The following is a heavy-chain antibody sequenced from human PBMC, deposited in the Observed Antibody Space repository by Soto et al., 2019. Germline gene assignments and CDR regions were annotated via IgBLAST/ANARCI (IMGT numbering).Heavy chain of an antibody. CDR3: AREYSGYDKTRFDP. J-gene: IGHJ5*02. Sequence: PSETLSLTCNVSGGSISSGGNYWSRTRQHPGKGLEWIGYIYYSGTTYYNPSLKSRLTISIDTSRNQFSLKLSSVTAADTAVYYCAREYSGYDKTRFDPWGQGTLVTVSS. CDR2: IYYSGTT. CDR1: GGSISSGGNY. V-gene: IGHV4-31*03. D-gene: IGHD5-12*01.